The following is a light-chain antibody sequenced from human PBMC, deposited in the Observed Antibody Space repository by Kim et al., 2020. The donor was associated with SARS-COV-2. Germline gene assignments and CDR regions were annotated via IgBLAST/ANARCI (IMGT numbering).Light chain of an antibody. CDR2: GES. CDR3: QQFISYPPT. Sequence: ASVGDKATITCRASQGIKSFLAWFQQKPGKAPKTLIYGESSLQSGVPSRFSGSGSGTDFTLAITSLQPEDFATYYCQQFISYPPTFGQGTRLDIK. CDR1: QGIKSF. J-gene: IGKJ5*01. V-gene: IGKV1-16*01.